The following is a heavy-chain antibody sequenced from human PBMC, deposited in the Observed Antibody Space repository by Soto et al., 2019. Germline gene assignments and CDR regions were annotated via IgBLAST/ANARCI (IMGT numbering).Heavy chain of an antibody. J-gene: IGHJ6*02. CDR1: GFTFSSYE. V-gene: IGHV3-48*03. CDR2: ISGRGTTI. D-gene: IGHD3-3*01. CDR3: AKDRVFNFWSGYTYYYGMDV. Sequence: PGGSLRLSCAASGFTFSSYEMNWVRQAPGKGLEWVSYISGRGTTIHYADSVKGRFTISRDNSKNTLYLQMNSLRAEDTAVYYCAKDRVFNFWSGYTYYYGMDVWGPGTTVTVSS.